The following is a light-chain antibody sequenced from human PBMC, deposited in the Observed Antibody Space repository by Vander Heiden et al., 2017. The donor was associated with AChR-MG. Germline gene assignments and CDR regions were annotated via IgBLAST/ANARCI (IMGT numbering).Light chain of an antibody. V-gene: IGLV3-1*01. CDR1: KLGDKY. CDR2: QGS. CDR3: QAWDSSTANVV. J-gene: IGLJ2*01. Sequence: YELPQQPPVSVPPGQTASIPCSGDKLGDKYACWYQQKPGQSLVLVNYQGSKRPSGIPERFSGSNSGNTATLTISVTQAMDEADYYCQAWDSSTANVVFGGGTKLTVL.